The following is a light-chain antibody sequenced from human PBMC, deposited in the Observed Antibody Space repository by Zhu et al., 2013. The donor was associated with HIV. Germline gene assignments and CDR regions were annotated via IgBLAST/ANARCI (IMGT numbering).Light chain of an antibody. V-gene: IGKV3-15*01. CDR1: QSISSY. CDR2: GAS. Sequence: EIVMTQSPATLSMSLGERATLSCRASQSISSYLAWYQQKPGQSPRLLIYGASSRATGVPDRFRGSGSGIEFTLTIDSLESEDVAIYYCQQYNSSPLTFGGGTKVEIK. J-gene: IGKJ4*01. CDR3: QQYNSSPLT.